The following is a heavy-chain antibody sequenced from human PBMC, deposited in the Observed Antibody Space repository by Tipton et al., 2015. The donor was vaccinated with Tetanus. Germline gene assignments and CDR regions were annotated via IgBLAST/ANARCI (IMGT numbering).Heavy chain of an antibody. CDR3: ARTPDYYYGMDV. Sequence: TLSLTCTVSGGSISSYYWSWIRQPPGKGLEWIGYIYYSGSTNYNPSLKSRVTISVDTSKNQISLKLSSVTAADTAVYFCARTPDYYYGMDVWGQGTTVTVSS. J-gene: IGHJ6*02. CDR1: GGSISSYY. CDR2: IYYSGST. V-gene: IGHV4-59*01.